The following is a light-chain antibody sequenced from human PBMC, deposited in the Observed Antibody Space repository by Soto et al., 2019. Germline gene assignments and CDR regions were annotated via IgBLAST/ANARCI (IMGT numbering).Light chain of an antibody. J-gene: IGKJ1*01. V-gene: IGKV1-33*01. Sequence: DIQMAQSPSSLSASVGDRVTITFRPSQNINNYLNWYQQKPGRAPKLLIYDASNLEAGVPSRFRGSGFGTEFTLTISSLQPDDFATYYCQHYNSYSEAFGQGTKVDI. CDR2: DAS. CDR3: QHYNSYSEA. CDR1: QNINNY.